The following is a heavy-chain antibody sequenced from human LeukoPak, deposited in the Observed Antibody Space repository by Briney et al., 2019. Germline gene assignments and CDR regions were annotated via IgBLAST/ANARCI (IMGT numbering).Heavy chain of an antibody. V-gene: IGHV3-48*01. CDR3: TRDLEY. J-gene: IGHJ4*02. CDR1: VHPFTVYT. Sequence: PGGSLRLSCSASVHPFTVYTMNWARQAPGKGPEWVSYIDYGGSVTHYADSVKGRFAISRDNAENSLYLKMNNQRLEDTAVYYCTRDLEYWSQGVQVTVSS. CDR2: IDYGGSVT.